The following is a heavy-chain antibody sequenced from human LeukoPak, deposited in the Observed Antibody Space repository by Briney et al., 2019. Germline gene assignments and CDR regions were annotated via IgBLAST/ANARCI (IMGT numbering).Heavy chain of an antibody. Sequence: GGSLRLSCAASGFTFMTYETNWVRQAPGKGLEWVSYISGSGSIIYYADSVKGRFTISRDNAESSLSLQMNSLRAEDTAVYYCARGASRAFDIWGQGTVVTVSS. J-gene: IGHJ3*02. CDR3: ARGASRAFDI. V-gene: IGHV3-48*03. CDR1: GFTFMTYE. CDR2: ISGSGSII.